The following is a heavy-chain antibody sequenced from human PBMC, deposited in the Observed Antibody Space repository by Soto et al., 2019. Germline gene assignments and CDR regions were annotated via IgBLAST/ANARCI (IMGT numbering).Heavy chain of an antibody. CDR3: TKSSSYTYNYYMDV. Sequence: EVQLVESGGVLVQPGRSLRLSCAASGFTFDDYAMHWVRQPPGKGLEWVSGISWNSGNIGYADSVKGRFTISRDNAKNSLYLQMKSLRAEDTALYYCTKSSSYTYNYYMDVWGKGTTVTVSS. CDR2: ISWNSGNI. CDR1: GFTFDDYA. D-gene: IGHD6-6*01. V-gene: IGHV3-9*01. J-gene: IGHJ6*03.